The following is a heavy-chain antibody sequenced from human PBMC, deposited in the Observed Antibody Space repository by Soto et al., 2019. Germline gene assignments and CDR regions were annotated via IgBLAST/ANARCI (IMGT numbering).Heavy chain of an antibody. V-gene: IGHV4-30-4*01. D-gene: IGHD5-12*01. J-gene: IGHJ3*02. Sequence: QVQLQESGPGLVKPSQTLSLTCTVSGGSISSGDYYWSWIRQPPGKGLEWIGYIYYSGSTYYNPSLKSRVTISVDTSKNQFSLKLSSVTAADTAVYYCARGVGYSGYDPDAFDIWGQGTMVTVSS. CDR1: GGSISSGDYY. CDR3: ARGVGYSGYDPDAFDI. CDR2: IYYSGST.